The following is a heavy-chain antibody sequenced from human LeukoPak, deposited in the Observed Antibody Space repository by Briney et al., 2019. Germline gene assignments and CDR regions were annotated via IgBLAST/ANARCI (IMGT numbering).Heavy chain of an antibody. CDR3: ARLTWALSGYYTGIDDDY. D-gene: IGHD3-3*01. J-gene: IGHJ4*02. V-gene: IGHV1-69*13. CDR1: GGTFSSYA. CDR2: IIPIFGTA. Sequence: SVKVSCKASGGTFSSYAVSWVRQAPGQGLEWMRGIIPIFGTANYAQKFQGRVTITADESTSTAYMELSSLRSEDTAVYYCARLTWALSGYYTGIDDDYWGQGTLVTVSS.